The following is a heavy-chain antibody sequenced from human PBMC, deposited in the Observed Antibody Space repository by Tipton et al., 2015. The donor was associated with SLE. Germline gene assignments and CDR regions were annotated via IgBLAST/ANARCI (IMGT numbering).Heavy chain of an antibody. V-gene: IGHV4-34*01. CDR1: GGSFSGYY. D-gene: IGHD1-26*01. CDR3: ARGIVGAPDL. J-gene: IGHJ2*01. CDR2: INHSGST. Sequence: LRLSCAVYGGSFSGYYWSWIRQPPGKGLEWIGEINHSGSTNYNPSLKSRVTISVDTSKNQFSLKLSSVTAADTAVYYCARGIVGAPDLWGRGTLVTVSS.